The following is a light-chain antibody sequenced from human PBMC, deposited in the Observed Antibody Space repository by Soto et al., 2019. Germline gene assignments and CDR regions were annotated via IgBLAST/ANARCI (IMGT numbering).Light chain of an antibody. CDR1: QSVSSY. CDR2: DAS. CDR3: QQHGSSPPT. V-gene: IGKV3-11*01. Sequence: EVVLTQGPATLCFXAGERATLSCRASQSVSSYFAWYQQKPGQDPSILLYDASTTATGIPARFSGSGSGTDFTLTISSLELADFAVYYCQQHGSSPPTFGRGTKVDIK. J-gene: IGKJ1*01.